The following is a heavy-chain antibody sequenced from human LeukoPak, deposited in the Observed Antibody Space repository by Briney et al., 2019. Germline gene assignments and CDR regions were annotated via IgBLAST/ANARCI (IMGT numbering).Heavy chain of an antibody. J-gene: IGHJ4*02. CDR2: IYYSGST. CDR1: GGSISSYY. V-gene: IGHV4-59*01. Sequence: SETLSLTCTVSGGSISSYYWSWIRQPPGKGLEWIGYIYYSGSTNYNPSLESRVTISVDTSKNQSSLKLSSVTAADTAVYYCARGYWSSTSWYAGPIDYWGQGTLVTVSS. CDR3: ARGYWSSTSWYAGPIDY. D-gene: IGHD2-2*01.